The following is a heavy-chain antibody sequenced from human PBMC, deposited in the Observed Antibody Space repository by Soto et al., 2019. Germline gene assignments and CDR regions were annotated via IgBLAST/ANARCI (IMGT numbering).Heavy chain of an antibody. Sequence: WASVKVSCKASGYTFTSYGISWVRQAPGQGLEWMGWISAYNGNTNYAQKLQGRVTMTTDTSTSTAYMELRSLRSDDTAVYYCARVIGSAYSSSWYWFDPWGQGTLVTVTS. CDR2: ISAYNGNT. D-gene: IGHD6-13*01. V-gene: IGHV1-18*04. CDR3: ARVIGSAYSSSWYWFDP. J-gene: IGHJ5*02. CDR1: GYTFTSYG.